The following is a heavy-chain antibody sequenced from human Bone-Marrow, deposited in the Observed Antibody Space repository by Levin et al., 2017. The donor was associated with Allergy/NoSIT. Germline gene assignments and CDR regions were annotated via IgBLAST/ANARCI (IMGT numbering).Heavy chain of an antibody. D-gene: IGHD3-3*01. J-gene: IGHJ6*02. Sequence: GGSLRLSCAASGFTFSSYGMHWVRQAPGKGLEWVAVISYDGSNKYYADSVKGRFTISRDNSKNTLYLQMNSLRAEDTAVYYCAKNGRSRFLEWLPSVYGMDGWGQGTTVTVSS. CDR1: GFTFSSYG. V-gene: IGHV3-30*18. CDR2: ISYDGSNK. CDR3: AKNGRSRFLEWLPSVYGMDG.